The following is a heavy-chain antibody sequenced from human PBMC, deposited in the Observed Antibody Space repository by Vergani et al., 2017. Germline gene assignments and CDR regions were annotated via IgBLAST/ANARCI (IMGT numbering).Heavy chain of an antibody. Sequence: EVQLVESGGGLVKPGGSLRLSCAASGFTFSSYSMNWVRQAPGKGLEWVSSISSSSSYIYYADSVKGRFTISSDNAKNSLYLQMNSLRADDTAVYYCARDGSGITIFDHYYYMDVWGKGTTVTVSS. J-gene: IGHJ6*03. CDR3: ARDGSGITIFDHYYYMDV. V-gene: IGHV3-21*01. CDR2: ISSSSSYI. CDR1: GFTFSSYS. D-gene: IGHD3-3*01.